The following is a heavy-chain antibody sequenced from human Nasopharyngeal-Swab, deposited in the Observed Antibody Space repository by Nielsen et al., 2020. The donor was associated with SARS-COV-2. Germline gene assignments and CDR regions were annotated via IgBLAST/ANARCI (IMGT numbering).Heavy chain of an antibody. V-gene: IGHV3-48*03. D-gene: IGHD2-21*02. CDR1: RFTFSSYE. CDR2: ISSSGSTI. Sequence: GGSLRLSCAASRFTFSSYEMNWVRQAPGKGLEWVSYISSSGSTIYYADSVKGRFTISRDNAKNSLYLQMNSLRAEDTAVYYCARGGGHIVVVTAFDYWGQGTLVTVSS. CDR3: ARGGGHIVVVTAFDY. J-gene: IGHJ4*02.